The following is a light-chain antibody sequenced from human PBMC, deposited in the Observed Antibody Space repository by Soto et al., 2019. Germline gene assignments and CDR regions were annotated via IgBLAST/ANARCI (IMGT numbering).Light chain of an antibody. J-gene: IGKJ4*01. CDR2: AAS. Sequence: IQMPQSPSSVSASIGDRVTISCRASQSIYQWLVWYQQKPGKAPKLLIYAASSLQSGVPSRFSGSGYGTDFPLTISSLQPEDSATYYCHQADSFPLTFAGGTKVEI. CDR3: HQADSFPLT. V-gene: IGKV1-12*01. CDR1: QSIYQW.